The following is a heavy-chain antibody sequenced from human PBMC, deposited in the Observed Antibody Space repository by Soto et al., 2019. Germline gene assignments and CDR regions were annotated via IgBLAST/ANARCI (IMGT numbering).Heavy chain of an antibody. CDR3: TRSSSGY. CDR1: GFTVGDYA. V-gene: IGHV3-49*03. D-gene: IGHD2-15*01. J-gene: IGHJ4*02. Sequence: GGSLRLSCTASGFTVGDYAMGWFRQAPGKGLEWVGFIRSKAYGGTTEYAASVKGRFTISRDDSKSIAYLQMNSLKTEDTAVYYCTRSSSGYWGQGTLVTVSS. CDR2: IRSKAYGGTT.